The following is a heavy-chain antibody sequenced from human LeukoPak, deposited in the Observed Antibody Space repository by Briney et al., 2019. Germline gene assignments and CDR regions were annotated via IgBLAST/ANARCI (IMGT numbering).Heavy chain of an antibody. Sequence: SQTLSLTCAVSGGSISCGGYSWSWIRQPPGKGLGWIGYIYHSGSTYYNPSLKSRVTISVDRSENQFSLKLSSVTAADTAVYYCARVVVITTDRYFDLWGRGTLVTVSS. CDR1: GGSISCGGYS. V-gene: IGHV4-30-2*01. D-gene: IGHD3-22*01. CDR3: ARVVVITTDRYFDL. CDR2: IYHSGST. J-gene: IGHJ2*01.